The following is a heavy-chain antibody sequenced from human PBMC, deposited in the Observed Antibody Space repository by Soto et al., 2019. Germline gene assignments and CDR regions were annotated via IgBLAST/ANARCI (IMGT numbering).Heavy chain of an antibody. CDR2: IIPILGIA. Sequence: QVQLVQSGAEVKKPGSSVKVSCKASGGTFSSYTISWVRQAPGQGLEWMGRIIPILGIANYAQKFQGRVTITADTHTRTAYMELSGGRFKDPAVYCGGGCGGDCSIFAYWGQGTLVT. CDR3: GGCGGDCSIFAY. J-gene: IGHJ4*02. D-gene: IGHD2-21*02. V-gene: IGHV1-69*02. CDR1: GGTFSSYT.